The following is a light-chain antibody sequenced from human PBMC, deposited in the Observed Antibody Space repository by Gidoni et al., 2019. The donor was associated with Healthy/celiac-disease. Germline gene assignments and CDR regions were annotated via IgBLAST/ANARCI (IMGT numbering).Light chain of an antibody. J-gene: IGLJ2*01. CDR3: SSYTSSSFVV. CDR1: SSDVGGYNY. CDR2: EVS. V-gene: IGLV2-14*01. Sequence: QPALTPPASVSGSPGPSITISCPGTSSDVGGYNYVSWYQQHPGKAPKLMIYEVSHRPSGVSNRFSGSKSGNTASLTISGLQAEDEADYYCSSYTSSSFVVFGGGAKLTVL.